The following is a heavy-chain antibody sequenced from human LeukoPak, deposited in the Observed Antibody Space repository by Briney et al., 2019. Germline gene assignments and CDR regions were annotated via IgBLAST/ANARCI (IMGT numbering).Heavy chain of an antibody. J-gene: IGHJ6*03. V-gene: IGHV4-61*02. Sequence: SETLSLTCTVSGGSISSSSYYWGWIRQPAGEGLEWIGRIYTSGSTNYNPSLKSRVTISVDTSKNQFSLKLSSVTAADTAVYYCARSSTTDANHYYYYYMDVWGRGTTVTVSS. CDR1: GGSISSSSYY. D-gene: IGHD2-2*01. CDR2: IYTSGST. CDR3: ARSSTTDANHYYYYYMDV.